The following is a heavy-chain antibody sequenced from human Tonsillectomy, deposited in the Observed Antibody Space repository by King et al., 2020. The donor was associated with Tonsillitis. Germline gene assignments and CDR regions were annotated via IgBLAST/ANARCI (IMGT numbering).Heavy chain of an antibody. Sequence: VQLQESGPGLVKPSETLSLTCTVSGSISGSYWSWIRQPPGKGLEWIGYIYYSGTTNYNPSLRSRVTISVDTSKNQFSLKLSSVTAADAAVYYCARLDYFGSGSYWYFELWGRGTLVTVSS. CDR3: ARLDYFGSGSYWYFEL. J-gene: IGHJ2*01. CDR2: IYYSGTT. V-gene: IGHV4-59*08. D-gene: IGHD3-10*01. CDR1: GSISGSY.